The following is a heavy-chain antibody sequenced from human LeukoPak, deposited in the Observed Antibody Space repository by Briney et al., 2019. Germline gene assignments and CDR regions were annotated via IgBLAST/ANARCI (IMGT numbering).Heavy chain of an antibody. Sequence: SQTLSLTCTVSGGSISSGGYYWSWIRQHPGKGLEWIGYIYYSGSTYYNPSLKSRVTISVDTSKNQFSLKLSSVTAADTAVYYCSRGRRYYGSRSTFYFDYWGQGTLVTVSS. D-gene: IGHD3-10*01. V-gene: IGHV4-31*03. J-gene: IGHJ4*02. CDR3: SRGRRYYGSRSTFYFDY. CDR2: IYYSGST. CDR1: GGSISSGGYY.